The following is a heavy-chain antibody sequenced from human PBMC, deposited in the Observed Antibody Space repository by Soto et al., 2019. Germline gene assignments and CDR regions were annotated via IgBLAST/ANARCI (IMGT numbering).Heavy chain of an antibody. V-gene: IGHV4-39*01. D-gene: IGHD4-4*01. CDR3: ARHFGSNYRTPFDY. CDR2: IYYSGST. Sequence: QLQLQESGPGLVKPSETLSLTCTVSGGSISSSSYYWGWIRQPPGKGLEWIGRIYYSGSTYYNPSLKSRVTISVDTSKNQFSLKLSSVTAADTAVYYCARHFGSNYRTPFDYWGQGTLVTVSS. J-gene: IGHJ4*02. CDR1: GGSISSSSYY.